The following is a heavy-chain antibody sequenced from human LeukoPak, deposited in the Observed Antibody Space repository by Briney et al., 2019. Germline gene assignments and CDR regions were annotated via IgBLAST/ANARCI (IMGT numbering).Heavy chain of an antibody. Sequence: PGGSLRLSCAASGFTFRSYEMNWVRQAPGKGLEWVSSISTSRNTIYYADSVKGRFTISRDNAKNSLYLQMNSLRDEDTAVYYCARVRDNYYYYGMDVWGQGTTVTVS. V-gene: IGHV3-48*03. CDR1: GFTFRSYE. D-gene: IGHD2-21*01. CDR2: ISTSRNTI. J-gene: IGHJ6*02. CDR3: ARVRDNYYYYGMDV.